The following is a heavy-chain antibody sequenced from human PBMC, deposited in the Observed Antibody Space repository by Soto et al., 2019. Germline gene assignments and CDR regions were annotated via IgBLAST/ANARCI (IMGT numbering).Heavy chain of an antibody. CDR3: AKVVGPDRNWFDP. CDR2: ISYDGSNK. V-gene: IGHV3-30*18. CDR1: GFTFSSYG. J-gene: IGHJ5*02. Sequence: QVQLVESGGGVVQPGRSLRLSCAASGFTFSSYGMHWVRQAPGKGLEWVAVISYDGSNKYYADSVKGRFTISRDNSKNTLYLQMNSLRAEDTAVYYCAKVVGPDRNWFDPWGQGTLVIVSS.